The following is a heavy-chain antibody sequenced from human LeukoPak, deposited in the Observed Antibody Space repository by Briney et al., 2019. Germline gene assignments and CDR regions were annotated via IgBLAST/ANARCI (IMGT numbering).Heavy chain of an antibody. J-gene: IGHJ3*02. CDR1: GYSISSNNW. D-gene: IGHD3-16*01. V-gene: IGHV4-28*01. CDR2: IYYSGST. CDR3: ARFRNFVSDI. Sequence: SETLSLTCAVSGYSISSNNWWAWIRQPPGKGLEWIGYIYYSGSTYYNPYNPSLTSRVTMSVDTSKNQFSLKVTSVTAADTAVYYCARFRNFVSDIWGQGTMVTVSS.